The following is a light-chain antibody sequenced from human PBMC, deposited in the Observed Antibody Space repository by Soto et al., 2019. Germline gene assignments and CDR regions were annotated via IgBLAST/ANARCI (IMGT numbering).Light chain of an antibody. CDR3: QQYKTWPPLT. CDR2: GAF. J-gene: IGKJ4*01. CDR1: QSVSSN. Sequence: EIVMTQSPATLSVSPGERVTLSCRASQSVSSNLAWYQQKPGQAPRLLIYGAFTRATGIPARFSGSGSGTEFTLTISSLQFEDFAVYYCQQYKTWPPLTFGGGTKVEIK. V-gene: IGKV3-15*01.